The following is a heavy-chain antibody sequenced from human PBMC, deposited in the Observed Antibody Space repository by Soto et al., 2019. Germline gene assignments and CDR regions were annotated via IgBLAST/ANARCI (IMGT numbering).Heavy chain of an antibody. J-gene: IGHJ6*02. CDR3: ARDLFWTTVTTAGGDYYYGMDV. D-gene: IGHD4-17*01. V-gene: IGHV4-59*01. CDR1: GGSISSYY. CDR2: IYYSRST. Sequence: SETLSLTCTVSGGSISSYYSSWIRQPPGEGLKWIGYIYYSRSTNYNPSLKSRVTISVGTFKNQFSVRLSSVTAADTAVYYCARDLFWTTVTTAGGDYYYGMDVWGQGTTVTVSS.